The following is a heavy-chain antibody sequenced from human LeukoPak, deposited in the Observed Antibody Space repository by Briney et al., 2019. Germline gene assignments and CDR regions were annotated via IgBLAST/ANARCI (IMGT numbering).Heavy chain of an antibody. V-gene: IGHV3-11*01. CDR3: ARGPNSGSERALAFDI. D-gene: IGHD1-26*01. J-gene: IGHJ3*02. CDR2: ISSSGSNI. CDR1: GFTFSDYY. Sequence: GGSLRLSCAASGFTFSDYYMSWIRQAPGKGLEWVSYISSSGSNIYYADSVKGRFTISRDNAKNSLYLQMNSLRAEDTAVYYCARGPNSGSERALAFDIWGQGTMVTVSS.